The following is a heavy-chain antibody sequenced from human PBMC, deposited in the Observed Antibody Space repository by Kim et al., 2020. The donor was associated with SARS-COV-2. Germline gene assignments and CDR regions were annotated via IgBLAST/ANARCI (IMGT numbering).Heavy chain of an antibody. CDR2: K. J-gene: IGHJ4*02. V-gene: IGHV3-7*01. Sequence: KYYVDAVKGRFTISRDNAKNSLYLQMNSLRAEDSAVYYCARLRSSGWYDYWGQGTLVTVSS. D-gene: IGHD6-19*01. CDR3: ARLRSSGWYDY.